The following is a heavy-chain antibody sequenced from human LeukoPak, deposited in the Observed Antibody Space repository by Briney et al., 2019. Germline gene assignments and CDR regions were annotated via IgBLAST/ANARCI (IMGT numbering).Heavy chain of an antibody. CDR3: ARLEDIVAVPAALDWFDP. CDR2: IYYSGST. V-gene: IGHV4-38-2*01. D-gene: IGHD2-2*01. CDR1: GYSISSGYY. Sequence: PSETLSLTCAVSGYSISSGYYWGWIRQPPGKGLEWIGSIYYSGSTYYNPSLKSRVTISVDTSKNQFSLKLSSVTAADTAVYYCARLEDIVAVPAALDWFDPWGQGTLVIVSS. J-gene: IGHJ5*02.